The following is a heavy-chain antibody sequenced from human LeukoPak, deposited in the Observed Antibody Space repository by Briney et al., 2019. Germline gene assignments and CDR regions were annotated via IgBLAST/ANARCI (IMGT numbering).Heavy chain of an antibody. CDR1: GGSISTYY. D-gene: IGHD3-22*01. J-gene: IGHJ4*02. CDR2: IYYSGST. V-gene: IGHV4-59*12. CDR3: ARESYYDSSGYTLTFDY. Sequence: SETLSLTCTVSGGSISTYYWSWIRQPPGKGLEWIGYIYYSGSTNYNPSLKSRVTISVDTSKNQFSLKLSSVTAADTAVYYCARESYYDSSGYTLTFDYWGQGTLVTVSS.